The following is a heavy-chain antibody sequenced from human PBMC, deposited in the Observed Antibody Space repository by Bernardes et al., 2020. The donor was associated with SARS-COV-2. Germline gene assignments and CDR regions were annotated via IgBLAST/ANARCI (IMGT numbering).Heavy chain of an antibody. CDR3: ARAVRRITIFGVVTYFDY. CDR2: ISAYNGNT. CDR1: GYTFPSYG. J-gene: IGHJ4*02. D-gene: IGHD3-3*01. Sequence: ASVQVSCKASGYTFPSYGISWVRQAPGQGLEWMGWISAYNGNTNYAQKLQGRVTMTTDTSTSTAYMELRSLRSDDTAVYYCARAVRRITIFGVVTYFDYWGQGTLVTVSS. V-gene: IGHV1-18*04.